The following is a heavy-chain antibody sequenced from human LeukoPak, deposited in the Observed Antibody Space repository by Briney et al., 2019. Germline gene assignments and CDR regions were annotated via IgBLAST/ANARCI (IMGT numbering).Heavy chain of an antibody. CDR1: GFTFSSYT. J-gene: IGHJ4*02. CDR3: AKEMYYYGSGSYSSGY. V-gene: IGHV3-23*01. D-gene: IGHD3-10*01. Sequence: GGSLRLSCAASGFTFSSYTMNWVRQAPGKGLEWVSAISGSGGSTYYADSVKGRFTISRDNSKNTLYPQMNSLRAEDTAVYYCAKEMYYYGSGSYSSGYWGQGTLVTVSS. CDR2: ISGSGGST.